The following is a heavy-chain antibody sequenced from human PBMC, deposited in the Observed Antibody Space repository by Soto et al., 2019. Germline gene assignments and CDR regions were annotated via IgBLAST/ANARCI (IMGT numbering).Heavy chain of an antibody. J-gene: IGHJ6*02. CDR2: IKQDGSEK. CDR1: GFTFSSYW. V-gene: IGHV3-7*01. D-gene: IGHD3-22*01. CDR3: ARTPPYYYDSSGYYYYYYGLDV. Sequence: GGSLRLSCAASGFTFSSYWMSWVRQAPGKGLEWVANIKQDGSEKYYVDSVKGRFTISRDNAKNSLFLQMNSRRAEDPALYYCARTPPYYYDSSGYYYYYYGLDVWGQGTTVTVSS.